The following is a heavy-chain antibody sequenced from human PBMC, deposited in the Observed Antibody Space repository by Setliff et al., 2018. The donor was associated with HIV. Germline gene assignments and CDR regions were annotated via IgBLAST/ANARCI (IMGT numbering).Heavy chain of an antibody. J-gene: IGHJ3*01. D-gene: IGHD1-26*01. CDR2: MNPNSGNT. CDR1: GSTFSTYD. V-gene: IGHV1-8*01. Sequence: ASVKVSCKPSGSTFSTYDINWVRQATGQGLEWMGWMNPNSGNTGYAQKFQGRVTMTTDTSTGTAYMELRSLRSGDTAVYYCARGGGSFWGRDPTALDLWGHGTMVTVS. CDR3: ARGGGSFWGRDPTALDL.